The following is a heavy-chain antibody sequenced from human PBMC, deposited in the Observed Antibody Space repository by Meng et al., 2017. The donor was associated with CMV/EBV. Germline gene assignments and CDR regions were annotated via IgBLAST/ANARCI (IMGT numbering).Heavy chain of an antibody. Sequence: GGSLRLSCAASGFTFSSYSMNWVRQAPGKGLEWVANIKQDGSEKYYVDSVKGRFTISRDNAKNSLYLQMNSLRAEDTAVYYCAAEHRYWGQGTLVTVSS. CDR1: GFTFSSYS. J-gene: IGHJ4*02. D-gene: IGHD1/OR15-1a*01. V-gene: IGHV3-7*01. CDR3: AAEHRY. CDR2: IKQDGSEK.